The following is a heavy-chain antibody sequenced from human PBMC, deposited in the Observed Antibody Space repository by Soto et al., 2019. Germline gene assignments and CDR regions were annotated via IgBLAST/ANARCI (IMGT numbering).Heavy chain of an antibody. CDR2: IYPGSSEI. V-gene: IGHV5-51*01. CDR1: GYNFARSS. D-gene: IGHD3-3*01. J-gene: IGHJ4*02. Sequence: EVQLVQSGAEVKKPGESLKISCKASGYNFARSSIGWVRQMPGKGLEWVAIIYPGSSEITYSPSFQGQVTTSADMSISTAYLQWSSLKASDTAIYYCAPYYNYWKIWGQGTLVTVSS. CDR3: APYYNYWKI.